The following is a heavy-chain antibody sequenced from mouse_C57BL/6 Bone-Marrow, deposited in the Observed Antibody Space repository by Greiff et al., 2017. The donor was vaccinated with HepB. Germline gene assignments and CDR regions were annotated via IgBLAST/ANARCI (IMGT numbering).Heavy chain of an antibody. Sequence: EVMLVESGGGLVQPGGSLKLSCAASGFTFSDYYMYWVRQTPEKRLEWVAYISNGGGSAYYPDTVKGRFLISRDNAKNTLYLQMSRLKSEDTAMYYCARHYDGYYWYFDVWGTGTPVTVSS. CDR3: ARHYDGYYWYFDV. CDR1: GFTFSDYY. J-gene: IGHJ1*03. D-gene: IGHD2-3*01. V-gene: IGHV5-12*01. CDR2: ISNGGGSA.